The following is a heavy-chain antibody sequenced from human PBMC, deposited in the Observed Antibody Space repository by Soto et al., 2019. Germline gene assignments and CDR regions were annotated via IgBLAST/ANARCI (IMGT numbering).Heavy chain of an antibody. CDR2: ISWDGGST. Sequence: GGSLRLSCAASGFTFDDYTMHWVRQAPGKGLEWVSLISWDGGSTYYADSVKGRFTISRDNSKNSLYLQMNSLRTEDTALYYCAKDMFDSRYSSSPAFFDYWGQGTLVTVPQ. D-gene: IGHD6-13*01. CDR3: AKDMFDSRYSSSPAFFDY. CDR1: GFTFDDYT. V-gene: IGHV3-43*01. J-gene: IGHJ4*02.